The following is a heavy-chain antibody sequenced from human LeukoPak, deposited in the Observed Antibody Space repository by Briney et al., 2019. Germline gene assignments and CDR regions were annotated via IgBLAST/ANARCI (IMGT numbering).Heavy chain of an antibody. Sequence: SETLSLTCAVYGRSFSGYYWSWIRQPPGKGPEWIGEINHSGSTNYNPSLKSRVTISVDTSKNQFSLKLSSVTAADTAVYYCAVGAAAGTPGYWGQGTLVTVSS. CDR2: INHSGST. CDR1: GRSFSGYY. V-gene: IGHV4-34*01. J-gene: IGHJ4*02. CDR3: AVGAAAGTPGY. D-gene: IGHD6-13*01.